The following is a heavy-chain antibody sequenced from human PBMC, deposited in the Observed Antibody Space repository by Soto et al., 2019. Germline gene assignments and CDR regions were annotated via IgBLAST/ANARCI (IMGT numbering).Heavy chain of an antibody. CDR1: GYTFNNYG. Sequence: QVQLVQSGAEVKKPGASVKVSCKASGYTFNNYGISWVRQAPGQGLEWMGWISTYHGYANYAQNVQGRVTMTTDTSTTTAYMELRSPRSDDTAVYYCARNGSGTYYTVPDYWGQGTLVTVSS. V-gene: IGHV1-18*04. CDR2: ISTYHGYA. CDR3: ARNGSGTYYTVPDY. J-gene: IGHJ4*02. D-gene: IGHD3-10*01.